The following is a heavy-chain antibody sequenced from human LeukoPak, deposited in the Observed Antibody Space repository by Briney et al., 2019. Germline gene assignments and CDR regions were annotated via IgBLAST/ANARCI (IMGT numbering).Heavy chain of an antibody. Sequence: ASVKVSCKAFGGTFSSYAISWVRQAPGQGLEWMGGIIPIFGTANYAQKFQGRVTITADESTSTAYMELSSLRSEDTAVYYCARARSNGWPYYFDYWGQGTLVTVSS. CDR1: GGTFSSYA. J-gene: IGHJ4*02. CDR3: ARARSNGWPYYFDY. D-gene: IGHD2-15*01. V-gene: IGHV1-69*13. CDR2: IIPIFGTA.